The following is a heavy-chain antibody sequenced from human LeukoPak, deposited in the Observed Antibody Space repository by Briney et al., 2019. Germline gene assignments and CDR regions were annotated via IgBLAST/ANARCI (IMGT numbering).Heavy chain of an antibody. D-gene: IGHD5-18*01. J-gene: IGHJ5*02. V-gene: IGHV4-34*01. Sequence: SETLSLTCTVSGGSISSYYWSWIRQPPGKGLEWIGEINHSGSTNYNPSLKSRVTISVDTSKNQFSLKLSSVTAADTAVYYCARDGYSYAWGQETLVTVSS. CDR3: ARDGYSYA. CDR1: GGSISSYY. CDR2: INHSGST.